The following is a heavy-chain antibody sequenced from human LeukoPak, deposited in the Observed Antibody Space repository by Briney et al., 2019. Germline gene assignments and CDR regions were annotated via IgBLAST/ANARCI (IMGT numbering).Heavy chain of an antibody. V-gene: IGHV4-59*08. CDR2: IYYSGST. Sequence: SETLSLTCTVSGGSISSYYWSWMRQSPGKGLEWIGYIYYSGSTSYNPSLKSRATISVDTSKNQFSLKLSSVTAADTAVYYCARHAPGYFDYWGQGTLVTVSS. CDR3: ARHAPGYFDY. J-gene: IGHJ4*02. CDR1: GGSISSYY.